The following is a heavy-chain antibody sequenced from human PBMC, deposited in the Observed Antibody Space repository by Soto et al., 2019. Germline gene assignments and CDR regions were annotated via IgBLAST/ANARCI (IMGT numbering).Heavy chain of an antibody. CDR3: ARDRVDTGYDFAY. D-gene: IGHD5-12*01. CDR2: INHDSGTI. V-gene: IGHV3-48*01. Sequence: EVQLVESGGGLVQPGGSLRLSCAASGFTFSRYAMNWIRQAPGKGLEWFSYINHDSGTIYYADSVKGRFTISRDNANNLLSLQMNSLRAEDTAVYYCARDRVDTGYDFAYWGQGTLVTVSS. CDR1: GFTFSRYA. J-gene: IGHJ4*02.